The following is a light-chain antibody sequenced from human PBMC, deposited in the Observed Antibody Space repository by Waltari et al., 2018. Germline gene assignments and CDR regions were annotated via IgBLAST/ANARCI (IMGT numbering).Light chain of an antibody. Sequence: SSELTQDPTVSVAMGQPVRITCPGDSLRSYYASWYQQRPGPAPILVLSGNNNRPSGVPDRFSGSSSDNTAVLTIAGAQAEDEASYYCHSRDASGVGGSFGGGTKLTVL. V-gene: IGLV3-19*01. CDR2: GNN. J-gene: IGLJ2*01. CDR1: SLRSYY. CDR3: HSRDASGVGGS.